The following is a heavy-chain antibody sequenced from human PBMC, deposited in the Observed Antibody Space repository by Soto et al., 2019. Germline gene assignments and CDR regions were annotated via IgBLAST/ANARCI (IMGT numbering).Heavy chain of an antibody. J-gene: IGHJ4*02. CDR2: ISAYSGNI. CDR1: GYTFTSYG. Sequence: QVQLVQSGADVKKPGASVKVSCKTSGYTFTSYGTSWVRQVPGQGLEWMGWISAYSGNINYAQKFQDRVTMTTDTSTSTAYMELRSLRSDDMAVYYCARDCSGATCSFNYWGQGTLVTVSS. D-gene: IGHD2-15*01. CDR3: ARDCSGATCSFNY. V-gene: IGHV1-18*03.